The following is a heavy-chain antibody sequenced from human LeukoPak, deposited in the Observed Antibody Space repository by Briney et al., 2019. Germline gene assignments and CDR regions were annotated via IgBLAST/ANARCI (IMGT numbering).Heavy chain of an antibody. Sequence: SETLSLTCTVSGGSISSYYWSWIRQPPGKGLEWIGYIYTSGSTNYNPSLKSRVTISVDTSKNQFSLKLSSVTAADTAVYYCARHPLQYQYFDYWGRGTLVTVSS. CDR3: ARHPLQYQYFDY. CDR2: IYTSGST. V-gene: IGHV4-4*09. CDR1: GGSISSYY. J-gene: IGHJ4*02. D-gene: IGHD4-11*01.